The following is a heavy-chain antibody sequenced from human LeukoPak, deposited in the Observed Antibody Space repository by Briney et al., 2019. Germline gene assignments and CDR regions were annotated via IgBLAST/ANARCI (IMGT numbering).Heavy chain of an antibody. V-gene: IGHV4-59*01. Sequence: SETLSLTCTVSGGSISSDYWSWIRQPPGKGLEWIGYISYSGSTKYKPSLKSRVSLSIDTSKNQFSLKLSSVTAADTAVYYCAKLYNWNDRFDPWGQGTLVTVSS. CDR3: AKLYNWNDRFDP. CDR1: GGSISSDY. CDR2: ISYSGST. D-gene: IGHD1-20*01. J-gene: IGHJ5*02.